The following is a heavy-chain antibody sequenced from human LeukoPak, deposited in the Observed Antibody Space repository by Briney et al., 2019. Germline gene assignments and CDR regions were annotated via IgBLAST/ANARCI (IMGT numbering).Heavy chain of an antibody. CDR3: AKDGSSGWLRNAFDI. D-gene: IGHD6-19*01. Sequence: GGSLRLSCAASGFTFSSYAMSWVRQAPGKGLAWVSTISGGSGSTYCADSVKGRFTISRDNSKNTLYLQMNSLRAEDTAMYYCAKDGSSGWLRNAFDIWGQGTLVTVSS. V-gene: IGHV3-23*01. J-gene: IGHJ3*02. CDR1: GFTFSSYA. CDR2: ISGGSGST.